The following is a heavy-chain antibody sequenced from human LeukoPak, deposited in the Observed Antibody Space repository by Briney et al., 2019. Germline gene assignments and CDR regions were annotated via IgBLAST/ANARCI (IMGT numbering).Heavy chain of an antibody. CDR3: VSGPENFDY. D-gene: IGHD3-10*01. CDR1: GGTFSSYA. V-gene: IGHV1-69*13. J-gene: IGHJ4*02. Sequence: GASVKVSCKASGGTFSSYAVSWVRQAPGQGLEWMRGIIPIFGTANYAQKFQGRVTITADESTSTAYMELSSLRSEDTAVYYCVSGPENFDYWGQGTLVTVSS. CDR2: IIPIFGTA.